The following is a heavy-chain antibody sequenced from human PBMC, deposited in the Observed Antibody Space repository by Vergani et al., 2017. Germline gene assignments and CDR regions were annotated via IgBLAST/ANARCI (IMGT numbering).Heavy chain of an antibody. Sequence: QVQMQESGPGLVKTSETLSLTCSASGAPISYWCWSWLRQPAGKGLEWIGRLCPSGSTNYKPSLKSRVTMSIDTSKNQFSLKLSSVTAADTAVYYCARGGGIVGAHDAFDIWGQGTMVTVSS. D-gene: IGHD1-26*01. V-gene: IGHV4-4*07. CDR2: LCPSGST. J-gene: IGHJ3*02. CDR1: GAPISYWC. CDR3: ARGGGIVGAHDAFDI.